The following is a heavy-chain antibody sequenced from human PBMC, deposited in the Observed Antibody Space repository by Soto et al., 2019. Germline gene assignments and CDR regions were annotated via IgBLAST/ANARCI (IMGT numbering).Heavy chain of an antibody. CDR2: IYLSGTT. D-gene: IGHD6-6*01. Sequence: SETLSLTCTVSGGSISSFYWNWIRLSAGKRLEWIGRIYLSGTTTYNPSLQSRVTMSVDTSKNQFSLKLSSLTAADTAVYYCARSPSTSSIGTFDVWGQGTQVTV. CDR3: ARSPSTSSIGTFDV. V-gene: IGHV4-4*07. CDR1: GGSISSFY. J-gene: IGHJ3*01.